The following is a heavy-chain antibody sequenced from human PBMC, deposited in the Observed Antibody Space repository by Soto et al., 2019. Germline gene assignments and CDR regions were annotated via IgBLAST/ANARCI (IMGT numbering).Heavy chain of an antibody. Sequence: QVQLVQSGAEVKKPGSSVKVSCKASGGTLSNYAINWVRQARGQGLEWMGGIIPILGSANYAQKFKDRVTITADEATSTTYMELSSLRSEDAALYYCATRERVGAFDIWGQGTMVTVSS. J-gene: IGHJ3*02. CDR3: ATRERVGAFDI. V-gene: IGHV1-69*01. CDR1: GGTLSNYA. CDR2: IIPILGSA. D-gene: IGHD1-26*01.